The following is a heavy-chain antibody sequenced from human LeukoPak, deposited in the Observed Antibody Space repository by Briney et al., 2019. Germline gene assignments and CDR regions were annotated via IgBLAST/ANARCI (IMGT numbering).Heavy chain of an antibody. CDR2: IKQDGSEK. D-gene: IGHD2-15*01. CDR3: ARGSGGSCCPFDY. CDR1: GFTFSSYW. J-gene: IGHJ4*02. Sequence: PGGSLRLSCAASGFTFSSYWMSWVRQAPGKGLEWVANIKQDGSEKYYVDSVKGRFTISRDNAKNSLYLQMNSLRAEDTAVYYCARGSGGSCCPFDYWGQGTLVTVSS. V-gene: IGHV3-7*01.